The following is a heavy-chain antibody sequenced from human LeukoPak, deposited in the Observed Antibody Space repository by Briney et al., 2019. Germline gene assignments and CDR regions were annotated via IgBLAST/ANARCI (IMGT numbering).Heavy chain of an antibody. CDR3: ARGLRSHGMDV. CDR1: RFTFSSYS. J-gene: IGHJ6*02. Sequence: PGGSLRLSCAASRFTFSSYSMNWVRQAPGKGLEWVSSISSSSYIYYADSVKGRFTISRDNAKNSLYLQMNSLRAEDTAVYYCARGLRSHGMDVWGQGTTVTVSS. CDR2: ISSSSYI. V-gene: IGHV3-21*01.